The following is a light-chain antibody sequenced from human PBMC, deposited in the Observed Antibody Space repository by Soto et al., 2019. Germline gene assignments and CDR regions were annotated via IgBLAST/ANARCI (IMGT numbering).Light chain of an antibody. V-gene: IGKV3-20*01. Sequence: IELTQSPCTLSLSRGQRATLTCRASQRIHSYNFGRHQQTPGEATRLLYFGACSRATGIPDRFSGSGSGKDFTLTITRQAREDFAVYYRQQYGNSAVTFGQGTKVDI. CDR1: QRIHSYN. J-gene: IGKJ1*01. CDR3: QQYGNSAVT. CDR2: GAC.